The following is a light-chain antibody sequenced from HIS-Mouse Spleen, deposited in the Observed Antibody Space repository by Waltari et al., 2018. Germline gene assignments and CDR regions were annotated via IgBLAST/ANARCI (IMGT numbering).Light chain of an antibody. CDR3: YSTDSSGNHRV. CDR2: EDS. CDR1: ALPKNY. J-gene: IGLJ2*01. V-gene: IGLV3-10*01. Sequence: SYELTQPPSVSVSPGQTDRITRSGDALPKNYAYWYQQKSGQAPVLVIYEDSKRPSGIPERFSGSSSGTMATLTISGAQVEDEADYYCYSTDSSGNHRVFGGGTKLTVL.